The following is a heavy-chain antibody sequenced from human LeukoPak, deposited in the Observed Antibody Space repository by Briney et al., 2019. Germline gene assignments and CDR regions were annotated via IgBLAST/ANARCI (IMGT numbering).Heavy chain of an antibody. J-gene: IGHJ4*02. Sequence: ASVKVSCKASGYTFTGYYMHWVRQAPGQGLEWMGRINPNSGGTNYAQKFQGRVTMTRDTSISTAYMELSRLRSDDTAVYYFARDQGGSGSSNFDYWGQGTLVTVSS. D-gene: IGHD3-10*01. V-gene: IGHV1-2*06. CDR1: GYTFTGYY. CDR2: INPNSGGT. CDR3: ARDQGGSGSSNFDY.